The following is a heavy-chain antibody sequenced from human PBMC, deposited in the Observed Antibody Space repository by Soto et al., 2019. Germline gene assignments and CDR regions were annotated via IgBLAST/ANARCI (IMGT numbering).Heavy chain of an antibody. CDR1: GFTFSSYG. D-gene: IGHD2-15*01. Sequence: GGSLRLSCVASGFTFSSYGMHWVRQAPGKGLEWVAVISYDGSNKYYADSVKGRFTISRDNSKNTLYLQMNSLRAEDTAVYYCAKDHGGYCSGGSCRWGYMDVWGKGTTVTVSS. CDR3: AKDHGGYCSGGSCRWGYMDV. CDR2: ISYDGSNK. J-gene: IGHJ6*03. V-gene: IGHV3-30*18.